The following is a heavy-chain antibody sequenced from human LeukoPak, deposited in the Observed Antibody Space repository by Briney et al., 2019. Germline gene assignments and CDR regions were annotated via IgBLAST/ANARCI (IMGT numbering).Heavy chain of an antibody. V-gene: IGHV1-2*02. CDR1: GHTITGYY. D-gene: IGHD6-19*01. J-gene: IGHJ4*02. Sequence: ASVTLSCTASGHTITGYYMHWVRQAPGQGLEWMGWINPNSGGTNHAQKFQGRVSMSRDTSISTAYMELSRLRSDDTAVYYCAQSSGWDSLKYWGQGTLVTVSS. CDR3: AQSSGWDSLKY. CDR2: INPNSGGT.